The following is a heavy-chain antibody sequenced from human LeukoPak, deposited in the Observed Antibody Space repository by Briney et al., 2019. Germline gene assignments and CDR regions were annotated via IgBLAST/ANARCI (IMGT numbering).Heavy chain of an antibody. V-gene: IGHV4-59*01. Sequence: SETLSLTCTVSGGSISPYYWSWIRQPPGKGLEWIGYIQYSGSTNYNPSLKGRVSMSVDTSKNQFSLKLNSVTAADTAVYYCARGNSYYDSSGAFDYWGQGTLVTVSS. CDR3: ARGNSYYDSSGAFDY. J-gene: IGHJ4*02. D-gene: IGHD3-22*01. CDR2: IQYSGST. CDR1: GGSISPYY.